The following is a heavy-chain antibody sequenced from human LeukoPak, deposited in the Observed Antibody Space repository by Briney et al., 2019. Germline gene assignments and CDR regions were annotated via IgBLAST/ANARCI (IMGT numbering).Heavy chain of an antibody. Sequence: SGGSLRLSCAASGFTFSGSALHWVRRASGKGLEWVGRIRSKGNNYATAYAASVKGRFTISRDDTKNTAYLQMNSLKTEDTAVYYCSSLFYDNSGYYSRWGQGTLVTVSS. CDR3: SSLFYDNSGYYSR. CDR2: IRSKGNNYAT. CDR1: GFTFSGSA. V-gene: IGHV3-73*01. J-gene: IGHJ4*02. D-gene: IGHD3-22*01.